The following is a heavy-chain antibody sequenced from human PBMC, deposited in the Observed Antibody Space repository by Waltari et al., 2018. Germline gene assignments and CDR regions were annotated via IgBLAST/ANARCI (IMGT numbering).Heavy chain of an antibody. D-gene: IGHD3-9*01. J-gene: IGHJ4*02. V-gene: IGHV3-53*01. CDR3: ARDVTTGYPGPYFES. CDR1: GFSVRSNN. CDR2: IDAGGSE. Sequence: EVQLVESGGRLIQPGGSLTLSCVASGFSVRSNNMNWVRQAPGKGLEWVGKIDAGGSEYDADSGKGRVTISGDNSKNPLYLQMNSLTTEDTAVYYCARDVTTGYPGPYFESGGQGTLLVVSS.